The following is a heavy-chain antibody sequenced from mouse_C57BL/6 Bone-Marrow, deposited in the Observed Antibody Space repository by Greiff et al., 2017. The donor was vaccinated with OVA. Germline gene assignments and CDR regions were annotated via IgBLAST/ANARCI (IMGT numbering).Heavy chain of an antibody. V-gene: IGHV1-64*01. D-gene: IGHD1-1*01. CDR1: GYTFTSYW. Sequence: VQLQQPGAELVKPGASVKLSCKASGYTFTSYWMHWVKQRPGQGLEWIGMIHPNSGSTNYNEKFKSKATLTVDKSSSTAYMQLSSLTSEDSAVYCGARRNGSSHWYFDVWGTGTTVTVST. J-gene: IGHJ1*03. CDR2: IHPNSGST. CDR3: ARRNGSSHWYFDV.